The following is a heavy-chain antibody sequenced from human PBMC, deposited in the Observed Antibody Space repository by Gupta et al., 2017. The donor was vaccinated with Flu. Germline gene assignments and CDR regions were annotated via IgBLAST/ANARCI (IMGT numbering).Heavy chain of an antibody. J-gene: IGHJ6*01. Sequence: QVQLQQWGAGLLKPSETLSLTCAVYGGSFSGYYCSWIRQPPGKGLEWIGEINHSGSTNYNPSLKRRGTISVDTSKNQFSLKRSSVTAADTAVYYCARGRFGVPAASPPEYPQKDYYYGRDVWGQGTTVTVSA. CDR1: GGSFSGYY. V-gene: IGHV4-34*01. CDR2: INHSGST. CDR3: ARGRFGVPAASPPEYPQKDYYYGRDV. D-gene: IGHD2-2*01.